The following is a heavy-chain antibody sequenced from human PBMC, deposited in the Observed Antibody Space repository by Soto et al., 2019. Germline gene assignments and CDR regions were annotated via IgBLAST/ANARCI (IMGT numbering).Heavy chain of an antibody. CDR1: GFTLSGYA. V-gene: IGHV3-64*01. CDR2: ISSNGVGT. J-gene: IGHJ6*03. D-gene: IGHD6-6*01. Sequence: EVQLAESGGGLAQPGGSLRLSCAASGFTLSGYAMDWVRQAPGKGLEYVSGISSNGVGTYYANTVQGRFTIHRDNSKNTLYLQMGSLRPEDKAVYYCARRARQDFYYMDVWGKGTTVTVSS. CDR3: ARRARQDFYYMDV.